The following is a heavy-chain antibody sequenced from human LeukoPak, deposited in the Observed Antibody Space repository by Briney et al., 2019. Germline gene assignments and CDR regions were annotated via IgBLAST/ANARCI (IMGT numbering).Heavy chain of an antibody. D-gene: IGHD2-15*01. Sequence: GGSLRLSCAASGFTLSSYAMSWVRQAPGKGLEGVSAISGSGGSTYYADSVKGRFTISRDNSKNTLYLQMNSLRAEDTAVYYCAKAIVVVVAAAYFDYWGQGTLVTVSS. CDR3: AKAIVVVVAAAYFDY. J-gene: IGHJ4*02. CDR2: ISGSGGST. CDR1: GFTLSSYA. V-gene: IGHV3-23*01.